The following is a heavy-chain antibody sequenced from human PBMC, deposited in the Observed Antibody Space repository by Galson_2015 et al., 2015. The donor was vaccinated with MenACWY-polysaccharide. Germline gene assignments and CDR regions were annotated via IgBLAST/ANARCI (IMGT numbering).Heavy chain of an antibody. CDR1: GYTFISYG. V-gene: IGHV1-18*01. CDR3: ARVQRDYYDSSGYYHDY. J-gene: IGHJ4*02. Sequence: SVKVSCKASGYTFISYGISWVRQAPGQGLEWMGWISAYNGNTNYAQKLQGRVTMTTDTSTSTAYMELRSLRSDDTAAYYCARVQRDYYDSSGYYHDYWGQGTLVTVSS. CDR2: ISAYNGNT. D-gene: IGHD3-22*01.